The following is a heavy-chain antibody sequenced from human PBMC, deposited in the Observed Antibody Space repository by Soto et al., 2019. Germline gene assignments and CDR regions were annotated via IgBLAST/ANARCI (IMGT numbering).Heavy chain of an antibody. CDR2: IWYDGSNK. Sequence: ESVGGVVQPGRSLRLSCAASGFTFSSYGMHWVRQAPGKGLEWVAVIWYDGSNKYYADSVKGRFTISRDNSKNTLYLQMNSLRAEDTAVYYCAREETDIVVVPAAPPTGYYYMDVWGKGTTVTVSS. J-gene: IGHJ6*03. CDR3: AREETDIVVVPAAPPTGYYYMDV. V-gene: IGHV3-33*01. CDR1: GFTFSSYG. D-gene: IGHD2-2*01.